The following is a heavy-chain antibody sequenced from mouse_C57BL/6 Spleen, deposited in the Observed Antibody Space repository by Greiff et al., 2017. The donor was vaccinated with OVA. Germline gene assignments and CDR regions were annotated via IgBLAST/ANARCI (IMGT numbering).Heavy chain of an antibody. J-gene: IGHJ2*01. CDR3: ARDGDYSNYFFDY. V-gene: IGHV5-4*01. D-gene: IGHD2-5*01. Sequence: EVQRVESGGGLVKPGGSLKLSCAASGFTFSSYAMSWVRQTPEKRLEWVATISDGGSYTYYPDNVKGRFTISRDNAKNNLYLQMSHLKSEVTAMYYCARDGDYSNYFFDYWGQGTTLTVSS. CDR1: GFTFSSYA. CDR2: ISDGGSYT.